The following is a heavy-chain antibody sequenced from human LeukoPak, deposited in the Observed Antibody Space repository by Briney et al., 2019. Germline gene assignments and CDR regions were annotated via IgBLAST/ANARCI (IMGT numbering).Heavy chain of an antibody. J-gene: IGHJ3*02. CDR3: VSPAVEDAFDI. CDR2: INHSGGI. Sequence: SETLSLTCAVYGGSFTGYYWSWIRQAPGKGLEWIGEINHSGGINYNPSLKSRVTISVDTSKNQFSLKLSSVTAADTAVYYCVSPAVEDAFDIWGQGTMVTVSS. D-gene: IGHD4-23*01. CDR1: GGSFTGYY. V-gene: IGHV4-34*01.